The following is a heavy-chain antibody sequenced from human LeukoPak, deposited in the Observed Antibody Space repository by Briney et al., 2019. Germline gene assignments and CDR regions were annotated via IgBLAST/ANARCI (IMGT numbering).Heavy chain of an antibody. CDR2: IYPGDSDT. CDR1: GYSFTSYW. Sequence: GESLKISCKGSGYSFTSYWIGWVRQMPGKGLEWMGIIYPGDSDTRYSPSFQGQVTISADKSISTAYLQWSSLKASDTAMYYCARYSPGVPARGGSNYYYYGMDVWGQGTTVTVSS. CDR3: ARYSPGVPARGGSNYYYYGMDV. D-gene: IGHD2-2*01. J-gene: IGHJ6*02. V-gene: IGHV5-51*01.